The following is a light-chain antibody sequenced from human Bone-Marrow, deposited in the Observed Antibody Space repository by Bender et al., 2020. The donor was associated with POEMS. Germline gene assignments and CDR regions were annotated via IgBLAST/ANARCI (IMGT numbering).Light chain of an antibody. Sequence: SYELTQSPSVSVSPGQTARITCSGDNLGNMYTSWYQQKPGQSPVVVIYEDSNRPSGIPERFSGSNWRNTATLTIKGTQTMDEADYYCQAWDRDTKVVFGGGTKLTVL. CDR3: QAWDRDTKVV. CDR1: NLGNMY. V-gene: IGLV3-1*01. CDR2: EDS. J-gene: IGLJ3*02.